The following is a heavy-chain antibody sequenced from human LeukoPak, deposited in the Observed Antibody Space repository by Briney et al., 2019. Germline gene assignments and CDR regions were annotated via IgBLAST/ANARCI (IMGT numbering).Heavy chain of an antibody. CDR1: GFTFSSYS. D-gene: IGHD6-6*01. J-gene: IGHJ4*02. CDR3: ARRREYSSSSGVDY. V-gene: IGHV3-21*01. Sequence: PGGSLRLSCAASGFTFSSYSMNWVRQAPGKGLEWVSSISSSSSYIYYADSVKGRFTISRDNAQNSLYLQMNSLRAEDTAVYYCARRREYSSSSGVDYWGQGTRVTVSS. CDR2: ISSSSSYI.